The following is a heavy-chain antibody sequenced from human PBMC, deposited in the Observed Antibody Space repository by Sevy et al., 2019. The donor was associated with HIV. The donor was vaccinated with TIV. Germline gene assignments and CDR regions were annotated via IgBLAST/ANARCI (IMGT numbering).Heavy chain of an antibody. CDR2: IIPIFGTA. D-gene: IGHD4-17*01. CDR1: GGTFSSYA. Sequence: ASVKVSSKASGGTFSSYAISWVRQAPGQGLEWMGGIIPIFGTANYAQKFQGRVTITADESTSTAYMELSSLRSEDTAVYYCATVTTVIVLRGMDVWGQGTTVTVSS. CDR3: ATVTTVIVLRGMDV. J-gene: IGHJ6*02. V-gene: IGHV1-69*13.